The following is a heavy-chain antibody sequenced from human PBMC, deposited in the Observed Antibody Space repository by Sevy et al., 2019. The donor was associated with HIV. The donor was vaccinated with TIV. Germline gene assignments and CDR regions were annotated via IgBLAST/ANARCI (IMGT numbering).Heavy chain of an antibody. D-gene: IGHD2-8*02. Sequence: GGSLRLSCAASGFTFYYAWMTWVRQAPGKGLEWVGRIKSKADGGTTDYSAPVKGRFIISRDDSKNTLYLQMNSLKTEETAVYYCSTDPIIVLLVTDGMDVWGQGTTVTVSS. CDR1: GFTFYYAW. V-gene: IGHV3-15*01. CDR3: STDPIIVLLVTDGMDV. CDR2: IKSKADGGTT. J-gene: IGHJ6*02.